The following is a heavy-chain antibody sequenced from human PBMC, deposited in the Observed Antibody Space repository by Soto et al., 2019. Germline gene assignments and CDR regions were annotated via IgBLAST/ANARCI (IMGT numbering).Heavy chain of an antibody. D-gene: IGHD3-22*01. CDR1: GYTFTGYY. CDR3: ARDPPYDSSGYYLDY. Sequence: ASVKVSCKASGYTFTGYYMHWVRQAPGQGLEWMGWINPNSGGTNYAQKFQGRVTMTRDTSISTAYMELSRLRSDDTAVCYCARDPPYDSSGYYLDYWGQGTLVTVSS. V-gene: IGHV1-2*02. CDR2: INPNSGGT. J-gene: IGHJ4*02.